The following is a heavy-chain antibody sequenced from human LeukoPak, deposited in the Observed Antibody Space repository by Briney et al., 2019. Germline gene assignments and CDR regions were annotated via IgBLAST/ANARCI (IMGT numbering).Heavy chain of an antibody. J-gene: IGHJ4*02. CDR2: ISGSGGST. V-gene: IGHV3-23*01. CDR1: GFTFSSYS. Sequence: GGSLRLSCAASGFTFSSYSMNWVRQAPGKGLECVSAISGSGGSTYSADSVKGRFTISRDNSKNALYLQMNSLRAEDTAVYYCAKDPSAYYYDSSGYYFPYYFDYGGQGTLVTVS. D-gene: IGHD3-22*01. CDR3: AKDPSAYYYDSSGYYFPYYFDY.